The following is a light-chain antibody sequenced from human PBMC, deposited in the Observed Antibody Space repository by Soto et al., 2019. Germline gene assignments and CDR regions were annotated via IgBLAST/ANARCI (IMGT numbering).Light chain of an antibody. J-gene: IGLJ2*01. Sequence: QSALTQPRSVSGSPGQSVTISCTGTSSDVGGYNYVSWYQHHPGKAPKLMIYDVTKRPSGVPDRFSGSKSGYMASLTISGLQAEDEADYYCCSYAGSYTRSVFGGGTKLTVL. V-gene: IGLV2-11*01. CDR1: SSDVGGYNY. CDR2: DVT. CDR3: CSYAGSYTRSV.